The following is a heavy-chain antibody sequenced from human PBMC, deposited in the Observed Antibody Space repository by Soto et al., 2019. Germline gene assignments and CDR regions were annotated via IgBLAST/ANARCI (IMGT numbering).Heavy chain of an antibody. CDR3: ARGRVDY. V-gene: IGHV3-33*01. Sequence: QVQLVESGGGVVQPGRSLRLSCTASGFTFSSYGMHWVRQAPGKGLEWVAVIWYDGSITYYADSVKGRFTISRDNSKNTLYLQMNNLRAEDTAVYYCARGRVDYWGQGILVTVSS. CDR1: GFTFSSYG. J-gene: IGHJ4*02. CDR2: IWYDGSIT.